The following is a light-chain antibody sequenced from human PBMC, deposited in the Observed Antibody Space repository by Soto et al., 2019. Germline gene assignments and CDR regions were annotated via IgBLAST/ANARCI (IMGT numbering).Light chain of an antibody. Sequence: NVVKHSQGTLSLSKVESANLSGSPSQTVTNKYLAWYQQKPGQAPRLLLYGASNRATGIPDRFSGSGSGTDFTLTISRLEPEDFAVFYCHQYVSSPWTFGQGTMV. CDR2: GAS. CDR3: HQYVSSPWT. V-gene: IGKV3-20*01. CDR1: QTVTNKY. J-gene: IGKJ1*01.